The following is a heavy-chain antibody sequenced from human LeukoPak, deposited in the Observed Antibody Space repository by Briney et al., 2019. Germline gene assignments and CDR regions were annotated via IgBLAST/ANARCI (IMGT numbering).Heavy chain of an antibody. CDR3: ARSPLEVGVVITGNFDY. CDR2: IIPIFGTA. J-gene: IGHJ4*02. CDR1: GGTFSSYA. V-gene: IGHV1-69*06. D-gene: IGHD3-3*01. Sequence: ASVKVSCKASGGTFSSYAISWVRQAPGQGLEWMGGIIPIFGTANYAQKFQGRVTITADKSTSTAYMELSSLRSEDTAVYYCARSPLEVGVVITGNFDYWGQGTLVTVSS.